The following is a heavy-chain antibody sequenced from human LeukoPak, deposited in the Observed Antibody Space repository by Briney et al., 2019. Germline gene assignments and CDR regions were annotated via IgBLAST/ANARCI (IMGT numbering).Heavy chain of an antibody. CDR3: ARDQRAARFLXGAFDI. CDR1: GYTFTSYG. CDR2: ISAYNGNT. D-gene: IGHD6-6*01. V-gene: IGHV1-18*01. J-gene: IGHJ3*02. Sequence: ASVKVSCKASGYTFTSYGISWVRQAPGQGLEWMGWISAYNGNTNYAQKLQGRVTMTTDTSTSTAYMELRSLRSDDTAVYYCARDQRAARFLXGAFDIWGQGTMVTVSS.